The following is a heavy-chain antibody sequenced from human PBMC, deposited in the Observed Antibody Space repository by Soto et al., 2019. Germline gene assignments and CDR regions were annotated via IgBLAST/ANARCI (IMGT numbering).Heavy chain of an antibody. J-gene: IGHJ4*02. CDR3: AKEVYCSGGSCMNDY. CDR2: ISSNGGST. V-gene: IGHV3-64D*08. CDR1: GFTFSSYA. D-gene: IGHD2-15*01. Sequence: GGSLRLSCSASGFTFSSYAMHWVRQAPGKGLEYVSAISSNGGSTYYADSVKGRFTISRDNSKNTLYLQMSSLRAEDTAVYYCAKEVYCSGGSCMNDYWGQGTLVTVSS.